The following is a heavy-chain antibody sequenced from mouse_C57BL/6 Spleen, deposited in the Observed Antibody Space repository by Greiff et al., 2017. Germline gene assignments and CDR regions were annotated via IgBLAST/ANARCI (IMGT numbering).Heavy chain of an antibody. D-gene: IGHD2-4*01. J-gene: IGHJ1*03. Sequence: DVQLQESGPGLVKPSQSLSLTCSVTGYSITSGYYWNWIRQFPGNKLEWMGYISYDGSNNYNPSLKNRISITRDTSKNQFFLKLNSVTTEDTATYYCARETTYDYVWYFDVWGTGTTVTVSS. CDR3: ARETTYDYVWYFDV. CDR1: GYSITSGYY. CDR2: ISYDGSN. V-gene: IGHV3-6*01.